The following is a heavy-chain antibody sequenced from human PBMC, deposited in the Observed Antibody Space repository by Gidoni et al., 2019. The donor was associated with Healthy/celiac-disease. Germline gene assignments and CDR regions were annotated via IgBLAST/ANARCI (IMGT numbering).Heavy chain of an antibody. Sequence: EVQLLASGGGLVQPGGSLRLSCAASGCTFSSYAMSWVRQAPGKGLEWVSAISGSGGSTYDADSVKGRFTISRDNSKNTLYLQMNSLRAEDTAVYYCAKPSYSSSWYYYYGMDVWGQGTTVTVSS. CDR1: GCTFSSYA. D-gene: IGHD6-13*01. CDR3: AKPSYSSSWYYYYGMDV. V-gene: IGHV3-23*01. J-gene: IGHJ6*02. CDR2: ISGSGGST.